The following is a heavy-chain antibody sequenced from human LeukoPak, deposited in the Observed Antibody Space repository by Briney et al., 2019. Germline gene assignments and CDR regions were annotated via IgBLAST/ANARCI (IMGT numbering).Heavy chain of an antibody. CDR2: ISGSGGST. Sequence: GGSLRLSCAASGFTFSSYAMSWVRQASGKGLEWVSAISGSGGSTYYADSVKGRFTISRDNSKNTLYLQMNSLRAEDTAVYYCANNIVVVPAAIPIDYWGQGTLVTVSS. J-gene: IGHJ4*02. V-gene: IGHV3-23*01. CDR1: GFTFSSYA. CDR3: ANNIVVVPAAIPIDY. D-gene: IGHD2-2*01.